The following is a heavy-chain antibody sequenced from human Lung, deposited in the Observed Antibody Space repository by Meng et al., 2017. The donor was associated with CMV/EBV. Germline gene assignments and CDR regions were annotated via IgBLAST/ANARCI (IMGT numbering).Heavy chain of an antibody. V-gene: IGHV1-2*02. J-gene: IGHJ6*02. CDR1: GYTLTGHY. CDR2: IHPNTGGT. CDR3: ARDDIAAAGLYGMDV. D-gene: IGHD6-13*01. Sequence: AAVXVTXKASGYTLTGHYMHWVRQAPGQGLEWMGWIHPNTGGTNYAQNFQGRVTLTRDTSIRTVYMELSSLRSDDTAMYYCARDDIAAAGLYGMDVWGQGTTVTVSS.